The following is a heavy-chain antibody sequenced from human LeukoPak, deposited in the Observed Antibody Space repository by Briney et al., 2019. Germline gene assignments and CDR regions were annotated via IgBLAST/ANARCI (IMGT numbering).Heavy chain of an antibody. V-gene: IGHV3-23*01. J-gene: IGHJ5*02. D-gene: IGHD3-10*01. CDR2: ISGSGGST. Sequence: GGSLRLSCAASGFTFSSYAMSWVRQAPGKGLEWVSAISGSGGSTYYADSVKGRFTISRDNSKNTLYLQMNSLRAEDTAVYYCAKDHYYGSGSPSENWFDPWGQGTLVTVSS. CDR3: AKDHYYGSGSPSENWFDP. CDR1: GFTFSSYA.